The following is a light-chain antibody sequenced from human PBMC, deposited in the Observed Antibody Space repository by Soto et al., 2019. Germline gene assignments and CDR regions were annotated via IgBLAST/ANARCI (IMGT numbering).Light chain of an antibody. CDR1: QSISSW. J-gene: IGKJ4*02. CDR2: KAS. Sequence: DIQMTQSPSTLSASVGDRVTITCRASQSISSWLAWYQQKPGKAPQLLIYKASRLESGGPSRFSGSGSGTEFTLTSSSLPPDYFANYYYQQYSTSWTFGEGTKVEIK. V-gene: IGKV1-5*03. CDR3: QQYSTSWT.